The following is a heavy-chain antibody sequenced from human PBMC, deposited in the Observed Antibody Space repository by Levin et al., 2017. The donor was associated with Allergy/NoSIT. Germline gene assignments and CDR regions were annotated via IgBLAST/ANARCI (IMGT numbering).Heavy chain of an antibody. Sequence: PGGSLRLSCAASGFTFSSYSMNWVRQAPGKGLEWVSSISSSSSYIYYADSVKGRFTISRDNAKNSLYLQMNSLRAEDTAVYYCARGGGSWRPSWFDPWGQGTLVTVSS. J-gene: IGHJ5*02. CDR2: ISSSSSYI. D-gene: IGHD3-16*01. CDR3: ARGGGSWRPSWFDP. V-gene: IGHV3-21*01. CDR1: GFTFSSYS.